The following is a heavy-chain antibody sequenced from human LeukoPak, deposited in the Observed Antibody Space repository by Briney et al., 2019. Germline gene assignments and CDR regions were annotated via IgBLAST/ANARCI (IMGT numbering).Heavy chain of an antibody. CDR2: ITGCTRNT. CDR3: AKPHFDY. V-gene: IGHV3-23*01. Sequence: PGGSLRLSCVASGFIFNGYGMTWVRQAAGQGLEWVAGITGCTRNTYQADPLKGPFTPSRDNSKDTVYLQMNSLRAGDTAVYCCAKPHFDYWGQGTLVTVSS. CDR1: GFIFNGYG. J-gene: IGHJ4*02.